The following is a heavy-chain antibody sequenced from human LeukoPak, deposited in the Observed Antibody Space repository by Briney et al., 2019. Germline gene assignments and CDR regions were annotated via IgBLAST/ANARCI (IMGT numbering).Heavy chain of an antibody. Sequence: SETLSLTCTVSGGSISSYYWSWIRQPPGKGLEWIGEINHSGSTNYNPSLKSRVTISVDTSKNQFSLKLSSVTAADTAVYYCARKARSVMAYYYYYYMDVWGKGTTVTVSS. CDR3: ARKARSVMAYYYYYYMDV. V-gene: IGHV4-34*01. D-gene: IGHD2-8*01. CDR2: INHSGST. CDR1: GGSISSYY. J-gene: IGHJ6*03.